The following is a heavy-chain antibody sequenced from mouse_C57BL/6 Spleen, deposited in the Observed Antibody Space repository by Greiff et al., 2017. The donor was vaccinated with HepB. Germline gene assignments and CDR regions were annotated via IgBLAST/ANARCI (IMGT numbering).Heavy chain of an antibody. V-gene: IGHV5-17*01. D-gene: IGHD2-3*01. Sequence: EVKLVESGGGLVKPGGSLKLSCAASGFTFSDYGMHWVRQAPEKGLEWVAYISSGSSTIYYADTVKGRFTISRDNAKNTLFLQMTSLRSEDTAMYYCARQGGYYDFAYWGQGTLVTVSA. CDR3: ARQGGYYDFAY. J-gene: IGHJ3*01. CDR1: GFTFSDYG. CDR2: ISSGSSTI.